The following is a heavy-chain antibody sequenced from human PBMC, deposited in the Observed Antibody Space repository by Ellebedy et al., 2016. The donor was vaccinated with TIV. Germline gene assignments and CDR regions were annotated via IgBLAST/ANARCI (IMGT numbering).Heavy chain of an antibody. CDR1: GVTFSDHY. D-gene: IGHD1-26*01. CDR2: IRSKVYGGTT. Sequence: PGGSLRLSCAASGVTFSDHYMEWVRQAPGKGLEWVAFIRSKVYGGTTEYAASVKGRFTISTDHSKNSLFLQMNSLKTEDTAVYYCAKGRLGTSVFDDWGQGTLVTVSS. CDR3: AKGRLGTSVFDD. V-gene: IGHV3-72*01. J-gene: IGHJ4*02.